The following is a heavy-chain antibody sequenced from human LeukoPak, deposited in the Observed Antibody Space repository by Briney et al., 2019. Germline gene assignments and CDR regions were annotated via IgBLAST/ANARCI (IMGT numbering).Heavy chain of an antibody. V-gene: IGHV3-30*18. J-gene: IGHJ4*02. CDR2: ISSEQRVH. CDR1: GFTFSDYG. D-gene: IGHD4-17*01. CDR3: TKEGGTMSATTERHSFDH. Sequence: PGGSLRLSCAASGFTFSDYGMDWVRQAAGKGLEWVTVISSEQRVHYYPDSVKGRSTISRDNSKHPLSLQMNSLGADDTAVYYCTKEGGTMSATTERHSFDHWGRGTLVTVSS.